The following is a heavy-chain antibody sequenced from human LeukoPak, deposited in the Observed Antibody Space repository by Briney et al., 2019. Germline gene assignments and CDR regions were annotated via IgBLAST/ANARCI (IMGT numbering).Heavy chain of an antibody. V-gene: IGHV3-48*03. Sequence: GRSLRLSCAASGFNFRSYEMNWVRQAPGKGLEWVSYISNTDETRTYADSVKGRFTISRDNSKDTLYLEMNSLRADDTAEYYCAKDGDVRVQNYYWHLDVWGRGTTVSVSS. CDR3: AKDGDVRVQNYYWHLDV. CDR2: ISNTDETR. J-gene: IGHJ6*03. CDR1: GFNFRSYE. D-gene: IGHD7-27*01.